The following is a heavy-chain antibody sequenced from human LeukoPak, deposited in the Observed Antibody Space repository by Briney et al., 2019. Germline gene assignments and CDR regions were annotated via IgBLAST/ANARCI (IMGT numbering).Heavy chain of an antibody. V-gene: IGHV3-21*01. CDR3: AREPRQIAAAEINWFDP. J-gene: IGHJ5*02. Sequence: GGSLRLSCAASGFTFSSYSMNWVRQAPGKGLEWVSSISSSSSYIYYADSVKGRFTISRDNAKNSLYLQMNSLRAEDTAVYYCAREPRQIAAAEINWFDPWGQGTLVTVSS. CDR2: ISSSSSYI. D-gene: IGHD6-13*01. CDR1: GFTFSSYS.